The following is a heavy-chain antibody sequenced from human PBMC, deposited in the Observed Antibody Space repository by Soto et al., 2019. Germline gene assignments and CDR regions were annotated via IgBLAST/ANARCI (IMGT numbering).Heavy chain of an antibody. V-gene: IGHV3-66*01. CDR1: GFTVSVNY. D-gene: IGHD2-15*01. CDR3: AREPRYCRGGSCSITGDAYDI. CDR2: ISNRGDT. Sequence: PGGSLRLSCAASGFTVSVNYMNWVRQPPGKGLEWVSVISNRGDTHYADSVRGRFSLSRDISDNTLHLQMNNLRVEDTAVYYCAREPRYCRGGSCSITGDAYDIWGQGTMVTVSS. J-gene: IGHJ3*02.